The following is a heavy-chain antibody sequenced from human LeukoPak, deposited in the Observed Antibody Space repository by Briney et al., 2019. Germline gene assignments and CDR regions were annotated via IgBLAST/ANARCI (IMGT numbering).Heavy chain of an antibody. J-gene: IGHJ3*02. CDR2: IGISSSSI. V-gene: IGHV3-48*01. CDR1: GFTFSDYS. CDR3: AREGLPDAFDI. Sequence: GGSLRLSCAASGFTFSDYSMHWVRQAPGKGLEWVGYIGISSSSISYADSVKGRFTSSRDDAENSLYLQMNSLRAGDTAVYYCAREGLPDAFDIWGQGTMVTVSS. D-gene: IGHD3/OR15-3a*01.